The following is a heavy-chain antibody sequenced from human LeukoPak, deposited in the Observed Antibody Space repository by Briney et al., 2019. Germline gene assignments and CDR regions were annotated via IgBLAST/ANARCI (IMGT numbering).Heavy chain of an antibody. CDR1: GFTFSSYS. V-gene: IGHV3-21*01. J-gene: IGHJ4*02. D-gene: IGHD1-26*01. CDR3: ARRMGELASIDY. CDR2: ISSSSSYI. Sequence: NPGGSLRLSCAASGFTFSSYSMNWVRQAPGKGLEWVSSISSSSSYIYYADSVKGRFTISRDNAKNSLYLQMNSLRAEDTAVYYCARRMGELASIDYWGQGTLVTVSS.